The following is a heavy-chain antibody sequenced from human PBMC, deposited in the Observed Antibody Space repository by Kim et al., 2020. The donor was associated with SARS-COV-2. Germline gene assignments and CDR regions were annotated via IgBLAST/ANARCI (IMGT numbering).Heavy chain of an antibody. Sequence: SETLSLTCTVSGDSVTSGGNYWTWIRHPPGKRLEWIGYIADSGGTNYNPALRSRVTISADTSKNQFSLNVTSVTAADTAVYYCARERHGRPFDSWGQGALVTVST. J-gene: IGHJ4*02. V-gene: IGHV4-61*08. CDR3: ARERHGRPFDS. D-gene: IGHD2-15*01. CDR2: IADSGGT. CDR1: GDSVTSGGNY.